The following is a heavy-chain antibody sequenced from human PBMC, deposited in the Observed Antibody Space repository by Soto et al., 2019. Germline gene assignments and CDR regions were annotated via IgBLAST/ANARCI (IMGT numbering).Heavy chain of an antibody. D-gene: IGHD4-17*01. CDR3: AREFGDYNTIDY. V-gene: IGHV3-33*01. CDR2: IWYDGSNK. Sequence: GGSLRLSCAASGFTFSSYGMHWVRQAPGKGLEWVAVIWYDGSNKYYADSVKGRFTISRDNSKNTLYLQMNSLRAEDTAVYYCAREFGDYNTIDYWGQGTLVTVSS. J-gene: IGHJ4*02. CDR1: GFTFSSYG.